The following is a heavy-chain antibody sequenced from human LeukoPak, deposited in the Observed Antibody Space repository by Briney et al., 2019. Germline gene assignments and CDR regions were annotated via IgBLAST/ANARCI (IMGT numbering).Heavy chain of an antibody. CDR3: AKAHPGFDY. CDR2: IGTSSTFI. V-gene: IGHV3-21*01. J-gene: IGHJ4*02. Sequence: GGSLRLSCAASGFTFTTYTMNWVRQAPGKGLEWVSSIGTSSTFIYYADSVKGRFTVSRDNAKNSLFLQMNSLRTEDTAVYYCAKAHPGFDYWGQGTLVTVSS. CDR1: GFTFTTYT.